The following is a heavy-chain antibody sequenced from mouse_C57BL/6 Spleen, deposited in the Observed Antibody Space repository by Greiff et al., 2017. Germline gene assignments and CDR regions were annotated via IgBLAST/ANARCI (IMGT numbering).Heavy chain of an antibody. J-gene: IGHJ2*01. D-gene: IGHD1-1*01. CDR1: GYTFTSYT. Sequence: QVQLQQSGAELARPGASVKMSCKASGYTFTSYTMHWVKQRPGQGLEWIGYINPSSGYTKYNQKFKDKATLTADKSSSTAYMQLSSLTSEDSAVYSCARWDYGSSWDFDYWGQGTTLTVSS. V-gene: IGHV1-4*01. CDR3: ARWDYGSSWDFDY. CDR2: INPSSGYT.